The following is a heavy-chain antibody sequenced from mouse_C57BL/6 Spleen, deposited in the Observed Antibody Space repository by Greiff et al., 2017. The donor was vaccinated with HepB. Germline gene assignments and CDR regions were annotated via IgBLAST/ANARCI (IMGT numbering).Heavy chain of an antibody. D-gene: IGHD1-1*01. V-gene: IGHV1-26*01. Sequence: VQLQQSGPELVKPGASVKISCKASGYTFTDYYMNWVKQSHGKSLEWIGDINPNNGGTSYNQKFKGKATLTVDKSSSTAYMELRSLTAEDSAVYYFERYYGSSDRGYYAMYYWGQGTSVTVSA. CDR3: ERYYGSSDRGYYAMYY. J-gene: IGHJ4*01. CDR2: INPNNGGT. CDR1: GYTFTDYY.